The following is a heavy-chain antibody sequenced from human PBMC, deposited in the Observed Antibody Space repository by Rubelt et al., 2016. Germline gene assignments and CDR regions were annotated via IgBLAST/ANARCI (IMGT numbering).Heavy chain of an antibody. J-gene: IGHJ4*02. CDR2: FSYSGRT. CDR3: ARSFMVVSAIDY. Sequence: QLQLQESGPGLVKPSETLSLTCTVSVGSISSNSYYWGWIRQPPGKGLEWIGSFSYSGRTYYNPSLKSRVTISEDTSKNQFSLKLVSVTAAATAVYYCARSFMVVSAIDYWGQGTLVTVSS. D-gene: IGHD2-15*01. V-gene: IGHV4-39*07. CDR1: VGSISSNSYY.